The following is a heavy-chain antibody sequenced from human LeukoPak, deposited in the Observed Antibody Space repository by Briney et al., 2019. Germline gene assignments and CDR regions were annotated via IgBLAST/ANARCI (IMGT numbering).Heavy chain of an antibody. D-gene: IGHD2-15*01. CDR1: GFTFSSQW. CDR2: VNQGGTEK. V-gene: IGHV3-7*01. Sequence: GGSLRLSCAASGFTFSSQWMGWVRQAPGKGLEWVANVNQGGTEKFYVDSVKGRFTISRDNAENSLYLQMNSLRAEDTAVYYCARDGLAAATLHWCFDLWGRGTLVTVSS. CDR3: ARDGLAAATLHWCFDL. J-gene: IGHJ2*01.